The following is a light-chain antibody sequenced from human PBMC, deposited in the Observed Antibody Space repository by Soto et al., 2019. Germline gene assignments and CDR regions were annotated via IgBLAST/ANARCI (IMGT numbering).Light chain of an antibody. CDR3: SSYAGSGTHVV. CDR1: TSDVGSYNL. J-gene: IGLJ2*01. Sequence: QSALTQPASVSGSPGQSITISCTGTTSDVGSYNLVSWYQQQPGKVPQLMIYEGTKRPSGVSNRFSGSQSGNTASLTISGLQAEDEADYYCSSYAGSGTHVVFGGGTKLTVL. V-gene: IGLV2-23*01. CDR2: EGT.